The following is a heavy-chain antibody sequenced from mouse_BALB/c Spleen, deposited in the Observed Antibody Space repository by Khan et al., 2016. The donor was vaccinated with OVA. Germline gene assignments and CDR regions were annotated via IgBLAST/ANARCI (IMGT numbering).Heavy chain of an antibody. D-gene: IGHD2-14*01. CDR2: ISSGGTP. V-gene: IGHV5-6-5*01. CDR1: GFTFSSYV. J-gene: IGHJ2*01. Sequence: EVEPVESGGDLVKPGGSLKLSCAVSGFTFSSYVMSWVRQTPEKRLEWVASISSGGTPAYPDSLKGRFTISRDNARNIMYLQMSSLRSEDTAMYYCVREAYRYDEYYFDYWGQGTTLTVSS. CDR3: VREAYRYDEYYFDY.